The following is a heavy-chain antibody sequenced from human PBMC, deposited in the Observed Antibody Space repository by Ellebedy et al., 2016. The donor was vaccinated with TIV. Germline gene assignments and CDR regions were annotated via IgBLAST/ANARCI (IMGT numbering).Heavy chain of an antibody. V-gene: IGHV3-74*01. D-gene: IGHD3-22*01. CDR1: GFTFSSYW. Sequence: GESLKISXAASGFTFSSYWMQWVRQAPGKGLVWVSRIKSDGSSITYADSVKGRFTISRDNAKNSLYLQMNTLRAEDTAVYYCARDMMSYYDTTGYYPKGWFDPWGQGTLVTVAS. CDR3: ARDMMSYYDTTGYYPKGWFDP. J-gene: IGHJ5*02. CDR2: IKSDGSSI.